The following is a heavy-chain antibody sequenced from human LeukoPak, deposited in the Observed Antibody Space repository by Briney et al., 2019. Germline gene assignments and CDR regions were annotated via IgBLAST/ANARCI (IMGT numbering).Heavy chain of an antibody. D-gene: IGHD6-19*01. Sequence: ASVKVSCKASGYTFTGYYMHWVRQAPGQGLEWMGWINPNSGGTNYAQKFQGRVTMTRDTSISTAYMELSRLRSDDMAVYYCARETGVVAVAGTILNWFDPWGQGTLVTVSS. V-gene: IGHV1-2*02. CDR3: ARETGVVAVAGTILNWFDP. CDR2: INPNSGGT. CDR1: GYTFTGYY. J-gene: IGHJ5*02.